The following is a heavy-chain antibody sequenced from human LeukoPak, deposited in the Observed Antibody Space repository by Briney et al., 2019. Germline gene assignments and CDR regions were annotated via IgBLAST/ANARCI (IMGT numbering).Heavy chain of an antibody. CDR3: AREAYDVLTSDWFDP. CDR2: ISHSGST. D-gene: IGHD3-9*01. CDR1: GGSFSGYY. Sequence: SETLSLTCTVYGGSFSGYYWSWIRQPPGKGLEWIGEISHSGSTNYNPSLKSRVTISVDTSKNQFSLKLSSVTAADTAMYYCAREAYDVLTSDWFDPWGQGTLVTVSS. V-gene: IGHV4-34*01. J-gene: IGHJ5*02.